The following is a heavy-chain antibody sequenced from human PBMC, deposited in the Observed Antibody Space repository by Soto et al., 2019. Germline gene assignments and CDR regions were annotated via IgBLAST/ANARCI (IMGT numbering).Heavy chain of an antibody. CDR3: ARARWRYGSSSSRYFDY. CDR2: INHSGST. D-gene: IGHD6-6*01. CDR1: GGSFSGYY. V-gene: IGHV4-34*01. J-gene: IGHJ4*02. Sequence: SETLSLTCAVYGGSFSGYYWSWIRQPPGKGLEWIGEINHSGSTNYNPSLKSRVTISVDTSKNQFSLKLSSVTAADTAVYYCARARWRYGSSSSRYFDYWGQGTLVTVSS.